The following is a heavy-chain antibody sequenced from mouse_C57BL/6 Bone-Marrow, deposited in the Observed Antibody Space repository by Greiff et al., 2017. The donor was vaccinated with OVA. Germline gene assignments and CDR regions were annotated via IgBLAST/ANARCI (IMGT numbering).Heavy chain of an antibody. J-gene: IGHJ1*03. D-gene: IGHD2-3*01. V-gene: IGHV5-9-1*02. CDR2: ISSGGDYI. CDR3: TRDGYYVYWYFDV. CDR1: GFTFSSYA. Sequence: EVQLVESGEGLVKPGGSLKLSCAASGFTFSSYAMSWVRQTPEKRLEWVAYISSGGDYIYYADTVKGRFTISRDNARNTLYLQMSSLKSEDTAMYYCTRDGYYVYWYFDVWGTGTTVTVSS.